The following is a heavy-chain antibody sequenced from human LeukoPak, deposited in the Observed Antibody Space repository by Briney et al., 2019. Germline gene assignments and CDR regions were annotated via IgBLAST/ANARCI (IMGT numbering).Heavy chain of an antibody. V-gene: IGHV1-8*01. J-gene: IGHJ5*02. Sequence: GASVTVSCKASGYPFSNYDINWVRQAPGQGLEWMRWMNPKSGNTGYGQKFQGRVTMTRVTSITTAYMELRSLRSDDTAVYYSTKASLAFGTKYFDPWGQGTLVSVSS. CDR3: TKASLAFGTKYFDP. CDR2: MNPKSGNT. CDR1: GYPFSNYD. D-gene: IGHD3-10*01.